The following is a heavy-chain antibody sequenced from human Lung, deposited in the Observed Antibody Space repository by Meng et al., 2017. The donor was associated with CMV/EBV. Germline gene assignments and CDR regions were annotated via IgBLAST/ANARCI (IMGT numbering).Heavy chain of an antibody. CDR3: AKGGYCTSSSCYMDWYFDL. CDR1: GFTFSSFA. J-gene: IGHJ2*01. Sequence: GESLKISCAASGFTFSSFAMHWVRQAPGKGLQWVAFIRYDGTNTYHADPVKGRFSISRGNSKNTLYLQMNSLRAEDRAVYYCAKGGYCTSSSCYMDWYFDLWGRGTLVTVSS. D-gene: IGHD2-2*02. CDR2: IRYDGTNT. V-gene: IGHV3-30*02.